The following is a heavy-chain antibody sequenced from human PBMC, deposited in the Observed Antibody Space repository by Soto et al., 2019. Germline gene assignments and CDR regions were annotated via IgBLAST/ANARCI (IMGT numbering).Heavy chain of an antibody. Sequence: QVQLVQSGAEVKKPGASVNVSCRTSGYTFTNYYIHWVRQPPGQGLEWMGIIKCSGGETTYAQKFLGRVTMTRDTSRSTGYMELRCLRSEDTAVYYCARGGDVVLVTATLDYWGQGTLVSVSS. V-gene: IGHV1-46*03. CDR1: GYTFTNYY. J-gene: IGHJ4*02. CDR3: ARGGDVVLVTATLDY. D-gene: IGHD2-15*01. CDR2: IKCSGGET.